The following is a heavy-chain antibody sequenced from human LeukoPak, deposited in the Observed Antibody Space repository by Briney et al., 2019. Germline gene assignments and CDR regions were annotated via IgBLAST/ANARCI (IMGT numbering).Heavy chain of an antibody. CDR3: ARRYCTGGTCYSFAFDI. V-gene: IGHV4-34*01. CDR2: INHSGST. J-gene: IGHJ3*02. Sequence: SETLSLTCAVYGGSFSGYYWSWIRQPPGKGLEWIGEINHSGSTNYNPSLKSRVTISLDTSKNQFSLKLSSVTAADTAVYYCARRYCTGGTCYSFAFDIWGQGTMVTVSS. CDR1: GGSFSGYY. D-gene: IGHD2-15*01.